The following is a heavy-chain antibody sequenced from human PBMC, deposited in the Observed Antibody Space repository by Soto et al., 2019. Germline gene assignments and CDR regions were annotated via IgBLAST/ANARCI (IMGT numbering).Heavy chain of an antibody. CDR2: IYFGGTT. Sequence: QVQLQESGPGLVKPSETLSLTCTVSGGSISPNYWSWIRQPPGKGLEWIGYIYFGGTTMYNPSIKRRVTISVDTSKIQFSLQLTSMPAADPAVYSCASLGGYFPALDSWGQGTLVTVSS. J-gene: IGHJ4*02. D-gene: IGHD3-22*01. CDR3: ASLGGYFPALDS. V-gene: IGHV4-59*08. CDR1: GGSISPNY.